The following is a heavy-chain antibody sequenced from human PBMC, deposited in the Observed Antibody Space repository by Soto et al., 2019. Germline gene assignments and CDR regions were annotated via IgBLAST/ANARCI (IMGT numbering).Heavy chain of an antibody. V-gene: IGHV3-21*01. CDR1: GFTFSTYS. CDR2: ISSGSKYI. CDR3: ARDLSRLFVSSITY. D-gene: IGHD2-21*01. Sequence: GGSLRLSCAASGFTFSTYSMNWVRQAPGKGLEWVSSISSGSKYIYYADSVKGRFTLSRDNAKNSLYLQMNSLRAEDTAMYYCARDLSRLFVSSITYWGQGTLVTVSS. J-gene: IGHJ4*02.